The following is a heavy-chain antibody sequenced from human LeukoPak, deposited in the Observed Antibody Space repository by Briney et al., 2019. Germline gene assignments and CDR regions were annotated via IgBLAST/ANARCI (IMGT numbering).Heavy chain of an antibody. CDR2: INSDGSST. V-gene: IGHV3-74*01. CDR3: ATTPEHYSGRYFQH. Sequence: QPGGSLRLSCAASGFTFSSYWMHWVRQAPGKGLVWVSRINSDGSSTSYADSVKGRFTISRDNAKNTLYLQMNSLRAEDTAVYYCATTPEHYSGRYFQHWGQGTLVTVSS. J-gene: IGHJ1*01. CDR1: GFTFSSYW. D-gene: IGHD1-26*01.